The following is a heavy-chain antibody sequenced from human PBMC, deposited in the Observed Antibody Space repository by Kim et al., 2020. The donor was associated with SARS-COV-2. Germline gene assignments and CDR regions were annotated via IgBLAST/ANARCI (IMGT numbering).Heavy chain of an antibody. CDR1: GFTFDDYA. CDR3: AKGNLVLAGLFDAFDI. J-gene: IGHJ3*02. Sequence: GGSLRLSCAASGFTFDDYAMHWVRQAPGKGLEWVSGISWNSGSIGYADSVKGRFTISRDNAKNSLYLQMNSLRAEDTALYYCAKGNLVLAGLFDAFDIWGQGTMVTISS. D-gene: IGHD6-19*01. V-gene: IGHV3-9*01. CDR2: ISWNSGSI.